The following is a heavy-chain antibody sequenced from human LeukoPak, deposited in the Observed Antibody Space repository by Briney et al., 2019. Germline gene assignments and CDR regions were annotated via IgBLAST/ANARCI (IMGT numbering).Heavy chain of an antibody. D-gene: IGHD3-3*02. V-gene: IGHV4-31*03. CDR1: GASISSISSS. CDR3: ARGADFSNAVFDP. J-gene: IGHJ5*02. Sequence: KPSETLSLTCTVSGASISSISSSRGWIRQHPGKGLEWIGCISYSGNTYYNPSLKSRLSISKDTSKDQFSLRLRSVTAADTALYYCARGADFSNAVFDPWGQGTLVTVSS. CDR2: ISYSGNT.